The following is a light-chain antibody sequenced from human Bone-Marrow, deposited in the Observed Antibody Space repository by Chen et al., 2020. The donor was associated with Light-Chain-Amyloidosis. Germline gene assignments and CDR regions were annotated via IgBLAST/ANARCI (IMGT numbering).Light chain of an antibody. CDR3: QVWDRSSDRPV. CDR1: NIGTTS. CDR2: DDS. V-gene: IGLV3-21*02. Sequence: SYVLTQPSSVSVAPGQTATIPCGGNNIGTTSVPWYQQTPGQAPRLVVYDDSDRPSGIPERLSGSNSWNTATLTISRVEAGDEADYYCQVWDRSSDRPVFGGGPTLTVL. J-gene: IGLJ3*02.